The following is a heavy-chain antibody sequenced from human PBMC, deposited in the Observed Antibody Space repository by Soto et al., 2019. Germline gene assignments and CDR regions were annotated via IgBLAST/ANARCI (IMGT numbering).Heavy chain of an antibody. D-gene: IGHD2-21*01. CDR1: GGSITSNW. V-gene: IGHV4-4*02. CDR2: IFHTGSA. J-gene: IGHJ4*02. Sequence: QVQLQESGPGLMKPSGTLSLTCAVSGGSITSNWWRWVRQPPGKGLEWIAEIFHTGSANYNPSLMSRLTISMDQSKNNLSLNLNSVTAAATAVYYCARHIAVSGTRGFDHWGQGTLVTVSS. CDR3: ARHIAVSGTRGFDH.